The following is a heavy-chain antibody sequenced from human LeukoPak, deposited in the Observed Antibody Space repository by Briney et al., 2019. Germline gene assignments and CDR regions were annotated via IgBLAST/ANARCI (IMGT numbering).Heavy chain of an antibody. CDR1: GFTFSSYA. CDR3: AKFGVRRVDP. J-gene: IGHJ5*02. D-gene: IGHD2-8*01. Sequence: SGGSLRLSCAASGFTFSSYAMSWVRQAPGKGLEWVSAISGSGGSTYYADSVKGQFTISRDNSKNTLYLQMNSLRAEDTAVYYCAKFGVRRVDPWGQGTLVTVSS. V-gene: IGHV3-23*01. CDR2: ISGSGGST.